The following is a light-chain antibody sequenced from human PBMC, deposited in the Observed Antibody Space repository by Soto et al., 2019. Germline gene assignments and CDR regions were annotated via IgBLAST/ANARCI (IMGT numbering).Light chain of an antibody. J-gene: IGLJ3*02. CDR3: CSYTVSSTLL. Sequence: QSALTQPASVSGSPGQSITISCTGTSNDVGNYNLVSWYQQLPGQAPKLMIYEVTKRPSGVSNRFSGSKSGSTASLTISGLQAEDEADYYCCSYTVSSTLLFGGGTKLTVL. CDR2: EVT. CDR1: SNDVGNYNL. V-gene: IGLV2-23*02.